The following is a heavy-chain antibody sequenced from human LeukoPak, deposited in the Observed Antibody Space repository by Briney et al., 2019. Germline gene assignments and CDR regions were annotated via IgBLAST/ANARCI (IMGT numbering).Heavy chain of an antibody. CDR2: INPNSGGT. CDR3: ARDYGGNTDASDI. CDR1: GYTFTDHY. J-gene: IGHJ3*02. D-gene: IGHD4-23*01. Sequence: ASVKVSCKASGYTFTDHYMYWVRQAPGQGREWMGWINPNSGGTNYAQNFQGRVTMTRDTSISTAYMELSSLRSDDTAVYYCARDYGGNTDASDIWGQGTMLIVSS. V-gene: IGHV1-2*02.